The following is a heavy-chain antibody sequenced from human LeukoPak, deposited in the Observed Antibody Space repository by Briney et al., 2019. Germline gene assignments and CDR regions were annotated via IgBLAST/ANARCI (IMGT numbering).Heavy chain of an antibody. CDR2: INPNSGGT. D-gene: IGHD3-9*01. CDR1: GYTFTGYY. J-gene: IGHJ4*02. CDR3: ARSPYDILTGYYVYYFDY. Sequence: ASVKVSCKASGYTFTGYYMHWVRQAPGQGLEWMGWINPNSGGTNYAQKFQGRVTMTRDTSISTAYMELSRLRSDDTAVYYCARSPYDILTGYYVYYFDYWGQGTLVTVSS. V-gene: IGHV1-2*02.